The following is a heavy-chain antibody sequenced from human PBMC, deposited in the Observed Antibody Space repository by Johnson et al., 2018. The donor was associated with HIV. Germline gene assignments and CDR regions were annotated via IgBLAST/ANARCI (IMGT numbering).Heavy chain of an antibody. J-gene: IGHJ3*02. CDR3: ASCESDSSGSGAFDS. CDR2: ISYDGNSK. Sequence: QVQLVESGGGVVQPGRSLRLSCAASGFTFSSYPMHWVRQAPGKGLEWVAFISYDGNSKYFADSVKGRFTISRDNSKNTLYLQMNSLRAEDTAVYYCASCESDSSGSGAFDSWGQGTMVTVSS. V-gene: IGHV3-30*04. D-gene: IGHD3-22*01. CDR1: GFTFSSYP.